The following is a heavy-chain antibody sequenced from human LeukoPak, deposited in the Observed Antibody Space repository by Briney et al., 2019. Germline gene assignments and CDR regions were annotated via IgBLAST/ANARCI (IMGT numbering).Heavy chain of an antibody. D-gene: IGHD3/OR15-3a*01. Sequence: SETLSLTCTVSGYSISSGYYWGWIRQPPGKGLEWIGSIYHSGSTYYNPSLKSRVTISVDTSKNQFSLKLSSVTATDTAMYYCARQTGSGLFTLPGGQGTLVTVSS. CDR3: ARQTGSGLFTLP. CDR1: GYSISSGYY. CDR2: IYHSGST. V-gene: IGHV4-38-2*02. J-gene: IGHJ4*02.